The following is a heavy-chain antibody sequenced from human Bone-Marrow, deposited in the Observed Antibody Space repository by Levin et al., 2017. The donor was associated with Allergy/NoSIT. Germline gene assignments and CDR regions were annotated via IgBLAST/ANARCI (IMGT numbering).Heavy chain of an antibody. Sequence: GESLKISCAASGFTFSSYAMSWVRQAPGKGLEWVSAISGSGGSTYYADSVKGRFTISRDNSKNTLYLQMNSLRAEDTAVYYCAKADHDYGPYFDYWGQGTLVTVSS. CDR3: AKADHDYGPYFDY. D-gene: IGHD4-17*01. J-gene: IGHJ4*02. V-gene: IGHV3-23*01. CDR2: ISGSGGST. CDR1: GFTFSSYA.